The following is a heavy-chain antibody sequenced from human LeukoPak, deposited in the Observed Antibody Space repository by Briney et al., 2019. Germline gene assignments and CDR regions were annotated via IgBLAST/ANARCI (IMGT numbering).Heavy chain of an antibody. CDR2: INAGNGNT. D-gene: IGHD2-15*01. V-gene: IGHV1-3*03. CDR3: ARGRLYCSGGSCGYWYFDL. CDR1: GYTFTSYA. J-gene: IGHJ2*01. Sequence: GASVKVSCKASGYTFTSYAMHWVRQAPGQRLEWMGWINAGNGNTKYSQELQGRVTITRDTSASTAYMELSSLRSEDTAVYYCARGRLYCSGGSCGYWYFDLWGRGTLVTVSS.